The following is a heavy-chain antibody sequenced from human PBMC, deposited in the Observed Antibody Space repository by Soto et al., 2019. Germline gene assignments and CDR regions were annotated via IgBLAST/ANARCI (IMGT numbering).Heavy chain of an antibody. J-gene: IGHJ6*02. Sequence: LSLTCTVSGGSISSYYWSWIRQPPGKGLEWIGYIYYSGSTNYNPSLKSRVTISVDTSKNQFSLKLSSVTAADTAVYYCARDPDSLDVWGQGTTVTVSS. D-gene: IGHD2-21*01. CDR2: IYYSGST. CDR1: GGSISSYY. V-gene: IGHV4-59*01. CDR3: ARDPDSLDV.